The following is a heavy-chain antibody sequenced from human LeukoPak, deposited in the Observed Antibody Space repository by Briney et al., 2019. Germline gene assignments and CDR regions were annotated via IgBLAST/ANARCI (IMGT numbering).Heavy chain of an antibody. D-gene: IGHD6-25*01. V-gene: IGHV1-18*01. CDR2: ISAYNGNT. J-gene: IGHJ2*01. Sequence: KPGASVKVSCKASGYTFTSYGTSWVRRAPGQGLEWMGWISAYNGNTNYAQKLQGRVTMTTGTSTSTAYMELRSLRSDDTAVYYCARDSGPAGSYWYFDLWGRGTLVTVSS. CDR3: ARDSGPAGSYWYFDL. CDR1: GYTFTSYG.